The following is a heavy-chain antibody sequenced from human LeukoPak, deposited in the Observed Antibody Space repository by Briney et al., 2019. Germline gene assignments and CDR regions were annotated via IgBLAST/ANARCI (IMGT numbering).Heavy chain of an antibody. J-gene: IGHJ3*02. D-gene: IGHD1-26*01. V-gene: IGHV4-59*08. CDR2: NSGST. CDR1: GGSIGSYF. Sequence: SETLSLTCTVSGGSIGSYFWSWSRQPPGRGLEWIGYNSGSTKYIPSLKSRVTISVDTSKNQLSLKLSSVTAADTAVYYCARGRGYGGNYLRALDIWGQGTMASVSS. CDR3: ARGRGYGGNYLRALDI.